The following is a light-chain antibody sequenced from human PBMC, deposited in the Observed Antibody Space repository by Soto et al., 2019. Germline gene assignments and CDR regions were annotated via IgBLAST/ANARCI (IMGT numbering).Light chain of an antibody. J-gene: IGKJ3*01. CDR3: LQSYNTPPYT. CDR2: AGS. CDR1: QNVNRY. Sequence: DIQMTQSPSSLSASVGDRVTITCRASQNVNRYLSWYQQKPGKAPELLIYAGSNLQSGVPSRFSGSGSGTDFTLAITSLQPEDFATYYCLQSYNTPPYTFGPGTRVDIK. V-gene: IGKV1-39*01.